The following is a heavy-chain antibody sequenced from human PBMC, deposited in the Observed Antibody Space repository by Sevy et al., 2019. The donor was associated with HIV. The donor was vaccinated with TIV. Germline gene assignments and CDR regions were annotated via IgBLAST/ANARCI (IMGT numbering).Heavy chain of an antibody. Sequence: SETLSLTCAVSGYSISSGYHWGWIRQPPGKGLEWIGSLYHTGSTYYNPSLKSRVTISVDTSKNQFSLRLHSVTAADTAGYYCARVRDYDSSGYYYPGYFDYWGQGTLVTVSS. J-gene: IGHJ4*02. CDR3: ARVRDYDSSGYYYPGYFDY. D-gene: IGHD3-22*01. CDR1: GYSISSGYH. CDR2: LYHTGST. V-gene: IGHV4-38-2*01.